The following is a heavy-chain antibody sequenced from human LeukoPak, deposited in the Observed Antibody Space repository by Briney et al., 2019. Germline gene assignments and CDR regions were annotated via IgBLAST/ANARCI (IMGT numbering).Heavy chain of an antibody. CDR2: IIPILGIA. Sequence: GASVKVSCKASGGTFSSYAISWVRQAPGQGLEWMGRIIPILGIANYAQKFQGRVTITADKSTSTAYMELSSLRSEDTAVYYCARGDTAMPYGGWYFDLWGRGTLVTVSS. CDR1: GGTFSSYA. J-gene: IGHJ2*01. D-gene: IGHD5-18*01. CDR3: ARGDTAMPYGGWYFDL. V-gene: IGHV1-69*04.